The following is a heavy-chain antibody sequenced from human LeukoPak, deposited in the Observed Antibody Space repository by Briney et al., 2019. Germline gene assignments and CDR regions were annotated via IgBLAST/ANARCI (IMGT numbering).Heavy chain of an antibody. D-gene: IGHD5-18*01. Sequence: ASVKVSCKASGYTFTSYGISCVRLAPGQGLEWMGWISAYNGNTNYAQKLQGRVTMTTDTSTSTAYMELRSLRSDDTAVYYCARELGDTAMAPYDYWGQGTLVTVSS. V-gene: IGHV1-18*01. CDR2: ISAYNGNT. J-gene: IGHJ4*02. CDR1: GYTFTSYG. CDR3: ARELGDTAMAPYDY.